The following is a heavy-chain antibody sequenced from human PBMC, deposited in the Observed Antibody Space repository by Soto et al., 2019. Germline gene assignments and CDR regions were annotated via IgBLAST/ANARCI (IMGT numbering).Heavy chain of an antibody. CDR2: TNSDGSST. J-gene: IGHJ4*01. D-gene: IGHD3-10*01. CDR3: ARQKLWFGELYDY. CDR1: GFTFSCLW. V-gene: IGHV3-74*01. Sequence: TGGPLRVPWAASGFTFSCLWGHWVRPDPGKGLVWVSRTNSDGSSTTYADSVKGRFTISRDNAKNTLYLQMNSLRAEDTAVYYCARQKLWFGELYDYWGHGALVTVSS.